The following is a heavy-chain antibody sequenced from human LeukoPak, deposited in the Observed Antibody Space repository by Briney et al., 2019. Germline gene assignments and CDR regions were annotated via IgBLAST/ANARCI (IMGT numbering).Heavy chain of an antibody. Sequence: SETLPLTCTVSGGSISSYYWSWIRQPPGKGLEWIGYIYYSGSTNYNPSLKSRVTISVDTSKNQFSLKLSSVTAADTAVYYCARDLSGVTGYTYGRGIDYWGQGTLVTVSS. CDR2: IYYSGST. CDR1: GGSISSYY. J-gene: IGHJ4*02. V-gene: IGHV4-59*01. CDR3: ARDLSGVTGYTYGRGIDY. D-gene: IGHD5-18*01.